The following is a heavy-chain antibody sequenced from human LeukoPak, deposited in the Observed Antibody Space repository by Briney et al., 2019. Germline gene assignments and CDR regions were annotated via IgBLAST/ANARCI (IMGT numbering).Heavy chain of an antibody. Sequence: GGSLRLSCAASGFIFSNYAIHWVRQAPGKGLEWVAVISYDGSNKYYADPVKGRFTISRDNSKNTLYLQMNSLRAEDTAVYYCARNLAAAGICFDYWGQGTLVTVSS. CDR1: GFIFSNYA. V-gene: IGHV3-30*04. D-gene: IGHD6-13*01. CDR3: ARNLAAAGICFDY. J-gene: IGHJ4*02. CDR2: ISYDGSNK.